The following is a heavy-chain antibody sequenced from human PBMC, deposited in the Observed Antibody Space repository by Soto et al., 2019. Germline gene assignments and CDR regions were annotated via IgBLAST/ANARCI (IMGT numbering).Heavy chain of an antibody. Sequence: EVQLVESGGDLVQPGRSLRLSCATSGFTVDDYPMHWVRQAPGKGLEWVSGISWNSGTIGYADSVKGRFTISRDNAKKSLYLKMNVLIAEDTALYFCVNDCLTSIVGLGYDGCNIWGRGTMVTVSS. CDR3: VNDCLTSIVGLGYDGCNI. CDR1: GFTVDDYP. D-gene: IGHD3-3*01. CDR2: ISWNSGTI. J-gene: IGHJ3*02. V-gene: IGHV3-9*01.